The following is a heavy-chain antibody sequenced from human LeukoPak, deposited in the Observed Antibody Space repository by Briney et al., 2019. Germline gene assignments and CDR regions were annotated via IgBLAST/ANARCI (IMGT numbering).Heavy chain of an antibody. Sequence: GASVKVSCKASGYTFTSYDINWVRQATRQGLEWMGWMNPNSGNTGYAQKFQGRVTITRNTSISTAYMELSSLRSEDTAVYYCACARSYSGAFDIWGQGTMVTVSS. J-gene: IGHJ3*02. D-gene: IGHD1-26*01. CDR1: GYTFTSYD. CDR2: MNPNSGNT. CDR3: ACARSYSGAFDI. V-gene: IGHV1-8*03.